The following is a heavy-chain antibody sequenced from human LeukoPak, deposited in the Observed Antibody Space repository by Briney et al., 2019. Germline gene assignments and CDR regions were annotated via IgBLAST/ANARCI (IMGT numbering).Heavy chain of an antibody. J-gene: IGHJ4*02. V-gene: IGHV3-21*01. Sequence: PGRSLRLSCAASGFTFSSYSMNWVRQAPGKGLEWVSSISSSSSYIYYADSVKGRFTISRDNAKNSLYLQMNSLRAEDTAVYYCARAPAAPFYYFDYWGQGTLVTVSS. CDR2: ISSSSSYI. CDR1: GFTFSSYS. D-gene: IGHD6-13*01. CDR3: ARAPAAPFYYFDY.